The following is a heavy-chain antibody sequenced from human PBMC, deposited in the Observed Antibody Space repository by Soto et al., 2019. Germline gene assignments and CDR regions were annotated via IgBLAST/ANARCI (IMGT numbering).Heavy chain of an antibody. CDR1: GGSISSYY. CDR2: IYYSGST. CDR3: ARRRPHCSGGSCYHTIDY. Sequence: SSETLSLTCTVSGGSISSYYWSWIRQPPGKGLEWIGYIYYSGSTNYNPSLKSRVTISVDTSKNQFSLKLSSVTAADTAVYYCARRRPHCSGGSCYHTIDYWGQGTLVTVSS. V-gene: IGHV4-59*01. D-gene: IGHD2-15*01. J-gene: IGHJ4*02.